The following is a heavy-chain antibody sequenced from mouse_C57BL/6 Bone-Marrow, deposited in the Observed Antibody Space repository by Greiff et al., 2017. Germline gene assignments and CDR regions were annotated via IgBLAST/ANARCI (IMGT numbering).Heavy chain of an antibody. V-gene: IGHV1-59*01. CDR2: IDPSDSYT. J-gene: IGHJ2*01. Sequence: QVQLQQPGAELVRPGTSVKLSCKASGYTFTSYWMHWVKQRPGQGLEWIGVIDPSDSYTNYKQKFKGKATLTVDTSSSTAYRQLSSLTSEDSAVYYCARVGLLRSYYFDYWGQGTTLTVSS. CDR1: GYTFTSYW. D-gene: IGHD1-1*01. CDR3: ARVGLLRSYYFDY.